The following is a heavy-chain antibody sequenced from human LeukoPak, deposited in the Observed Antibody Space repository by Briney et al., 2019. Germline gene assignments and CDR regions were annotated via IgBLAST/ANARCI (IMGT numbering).Heavy chain of an antibody. V-gene: IGHV3-20*04. Sequence: GGSLRLSCEASGFTFDDYGMSWVRQPPGKGLEWVSGINRNGVSTDYADSVKGRITISRDNAKNSHFLQMNSLRVEDTALYYCARGFRNGPFDCWGQGTLVTVSS. CDR1: GFTFDDYG. CDR2: INRNGVST. CDR3: ARGFRNGPFDC. J-gene: IGHJ4*02. D-gene: IGHD2-8*01.